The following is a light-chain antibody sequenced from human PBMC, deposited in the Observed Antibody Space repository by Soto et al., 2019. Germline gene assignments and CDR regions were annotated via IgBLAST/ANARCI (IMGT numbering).Light chain of an antibody. Sequence: DLQMTQSPSSVSASVGDRVTITCRASQTISTYLVWYQQQPGKAPNLLISDASSLQSGVPSRFSGSGSGTDFPLTITSLQPEEFATYYCQQANAFPLAFGQGNKVEIK. CDR3: QQANAFPLA. J-gene: IGKJ1*01. CDR2: DAS. V-gene: IGKV1-12*01. CDR1: QTISTY.